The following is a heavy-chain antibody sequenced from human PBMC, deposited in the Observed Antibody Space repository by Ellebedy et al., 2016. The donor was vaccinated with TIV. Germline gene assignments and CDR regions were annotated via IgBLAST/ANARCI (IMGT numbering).Heavy chain of an antibody. Sequence: GESLKISCAASGFSFGSYSMNWVRQVPGKGLEWVSYISSSSYNLYYADSVKGRFTISRDNAQNSLSLQMNSLRVEDTAVYYCARGETGSFRIWGQGTRVTVSS. CDR1: GFSFGSYS. D-gene: IGHD3-9*01. CDR2: ISSSSYNL. V-gene: IGHV3-48*01. J-gene: IGHJ4*02. CDR3: ARGETGSFRI.